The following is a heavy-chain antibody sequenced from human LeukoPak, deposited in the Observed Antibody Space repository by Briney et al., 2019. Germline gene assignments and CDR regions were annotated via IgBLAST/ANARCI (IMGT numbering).Heavy chain of an antibody. D-gene: IGHD4-17*01. CDR3: ARGGNYGDYVDY. CDR1: GGSISSHY. Sequence: SETLSLTCTVSGGSISSHYWSWIRQPPGKGLEWIGYIYYSGSTNYNPSLKSRVTISVDTSKNQFSLKLSSVTAADTAVYYCARGGNYGDYVDYWGQGTLVTVSS. V-gene: IGHV4-59*11. J-gene: IGHJ4*02. CDR2: IYYSGST.